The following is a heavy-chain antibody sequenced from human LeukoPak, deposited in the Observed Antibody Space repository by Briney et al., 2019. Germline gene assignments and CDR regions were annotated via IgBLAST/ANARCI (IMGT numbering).Heavy chain of an antibody. CDR2: ISGSGSTT. J-gene: IGHJ4*02. CDR1: GFNFNNYA. V-gene: IGHV3-23*01. CDR3: AKDSRPTIAVAGFDY. Sequence: GGSLRLSCSVSGFNFNNYAMNWVRQAPGKGLEWVSGISGSGSTTYYADSVKGRFTISRDNSKNTLYLQMNNLRGEDTAVYFCAKDSRPTIAVAGFDYWGQGTLVTVSS. D-gene: IGHD6-19*01.